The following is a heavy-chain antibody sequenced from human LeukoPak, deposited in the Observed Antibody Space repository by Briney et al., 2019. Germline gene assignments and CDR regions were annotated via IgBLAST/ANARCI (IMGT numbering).Heavy chain of an antibody. CDR3: ARSNEITMIVFVSEYFDY. CDR1: DGSISSSNW. D-gene: IGHD3-22*01. V-gene: IGHV4-4*02. CDR2: IYHSGST. Sequence: PSETLSLTCAVSDGSISSSNWWSWVRQPPGKGLEWIGEIYHSGSTNYNPSLKSRVTISVDKSKNQFSLKLSSVTAADTAVYYCARSNEITMIVFVSEYFDYWGQGTLVTVSS. J-gene: IGHJ4*02.